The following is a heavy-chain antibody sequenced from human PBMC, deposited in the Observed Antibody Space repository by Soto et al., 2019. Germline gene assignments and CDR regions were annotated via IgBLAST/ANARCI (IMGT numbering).Heavy chain of an antibody. D-gene: IGHD7-27*01. CDR1: GWIFTFQY. CDR3: ARSATSGDQHFIDS. CDR2: ITPYNGNV. J-gene: IGHJ4*02. V-gene: IGHV1-45*02. Sequence: QMQLLQSGAEVKKTGSSVKISCKTSGWIFTFQYLHWVRQAPGQGLEWLGWITPYNGNVKYAQHFQGRISLTRDNSLTPLFLELRDLWPEDTGLYYCARSATSGDQHFIDSWGQGTLVTVSS.